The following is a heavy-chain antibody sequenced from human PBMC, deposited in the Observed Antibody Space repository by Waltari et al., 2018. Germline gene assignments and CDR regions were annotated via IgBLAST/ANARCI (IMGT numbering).Heavy chain of an antibody. CDR3: ATYIGASVGTAAYDV. J-gene: IGHJ3*01. CDR1: GVSITTTRHY. D-gene: IGHD5-12*01. V-gene: IGHV4-39*01. Sequence: QLQLQESGPGLVKPSETLSLTCSVSGVSITTTRHYWGWIRLPPGQGLEWIGTMSYSGATYSRPSLKSRVTISRDTSKNQLSLRLGSVTAADTAVYYCATYIGASVGTAAYDVWGQGTMVTVSA. CDR2: MSYSGAT.